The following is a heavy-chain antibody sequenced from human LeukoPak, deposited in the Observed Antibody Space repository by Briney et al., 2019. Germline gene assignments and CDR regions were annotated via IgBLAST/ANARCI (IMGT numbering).Heavy chain of an antibody. D-gene: IGHD2-21*01. CDR3: ARHVLVDAFDI. J-gene: IGHJ3*02. CDR2: IYYSGRT. V-gene: IGHV4-39*01. CDR1: GGSISSSSYY. Sequence: WETLSLTCTLSGGSISSSSYYWGWIRQPPGKGLEWLGSIYYSGRTYYNPSLKSRVTLSAAPSTHQFSLQLRSLTAADTACYYCARHVLVDAFDIWGQGTVVTVSS.